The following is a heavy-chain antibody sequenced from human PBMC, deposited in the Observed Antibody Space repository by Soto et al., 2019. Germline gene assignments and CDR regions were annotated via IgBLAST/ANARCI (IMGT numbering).Heavy chain of an antibody. D-gene: IGHD1-26*01. V-gene: IGHV5-51*01. CDR1: GYSFTTYW. CDR2: IYPGDSDT. J-gene: IGHJ4*02. Sequence: GESLKISCKGSGYSFTTYWIAWVRQLPGKGLEWVGIIYPGDSDTRYSPSFRGQVTISADKSTSTAYLQWSSLKASDTAMYYCARPEGSGTYLVYFDYWGLGTLVTVSS. CDR3: ARPEGSGTYLVYFDY.